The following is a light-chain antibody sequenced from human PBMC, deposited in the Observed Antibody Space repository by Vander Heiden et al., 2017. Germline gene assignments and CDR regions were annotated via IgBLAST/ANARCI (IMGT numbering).Light chain of an antibody. CDR1: SSNIGEGYD. J-gene: IGLJ2*01. CDR3: QSDDSSMSVV. CDR2: GNS. Sequence: QSVLTQPPSVSGAPGQRVTISCTGSSSNIGEGYDVHWYQQLRGTAPKLLIDGNSNRPAGVPDRFSGYKSGTSASRAITGLKAEDEADYYGQSDDSSMSVVFGGGTKLTVL. V-gene: IGLV1-40*01.